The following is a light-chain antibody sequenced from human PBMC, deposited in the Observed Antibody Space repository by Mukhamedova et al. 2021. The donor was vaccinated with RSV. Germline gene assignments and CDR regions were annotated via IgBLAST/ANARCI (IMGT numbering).Light chain of an antibody. V-gene: IGLV2-11*01. Sequence: TISCTGTSSDVGGYNYVSWYQQHPGKAPKLMIYDVSKRPSGVPDRFSGSKSGNTASLTISGLQAEDEADYYCCSYAGSYTLVFGG. J-gene: IGLJ2*01. CDR2: DVS. CDR1: SSDVGGYNY. CDR3: CSYAGSYTLV.